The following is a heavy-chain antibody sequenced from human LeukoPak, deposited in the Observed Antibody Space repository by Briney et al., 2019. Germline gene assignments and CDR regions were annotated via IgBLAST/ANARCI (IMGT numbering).Heavy chain of an antibody. CDR3: ARFSSSTSTPFGP. CDR1: GYSISSGYY. D-gene: IGHD2-2*01. Sequence: SETLSLTCTVSGYSISSGYYWGWIRQPPGKGLEWIGSIYHSGSTYYNPSLKSRVTISVDTSKNQFSLKRSSVTAADTAVYYCARFSSSTSTPFGPWGQGTLVTVSS. CDR2: IYHSGST. V-gene: IGHV4-38-2*02. J-gene: IGHJ5*02.